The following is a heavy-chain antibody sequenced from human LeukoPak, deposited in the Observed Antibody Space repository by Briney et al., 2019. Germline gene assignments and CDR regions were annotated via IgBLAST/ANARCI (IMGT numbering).Heavy chain of an antibody. V-gene: IGHV3-30*02. Sequence: GGSLRLSCGASGFSFSDYGMLWVRQAPGKGLEWVAFIRYDGSNKYYADSVKGRFTISRDNSKNTLYLQMNSLRAEDTAVYYCAKDGVGALDYWGQGTLVTVSS. J-gene: IGHJ4*02. CDR3: AKDGVGALDY. D-gene: IGHD1-26*01. CDR1: GFSFSDYG. CDR2: IRYDGSNK.